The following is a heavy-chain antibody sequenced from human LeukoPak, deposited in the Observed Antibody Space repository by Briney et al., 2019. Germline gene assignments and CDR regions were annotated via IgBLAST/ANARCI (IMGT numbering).Heavy chain of an antibody. V-gene: IGHV3-74*01. CDR3: ARSQRSSGGASALGY. CDR1: GFTFSSYG. Sequence: GGSLRLSCAASGFTFSSYGMHWVRQAPGKGLVWVSRINSDGSSTSYADSVKGRFTISRDNAKNTLYLQMNSLRAEDTAVYYCARSQRSSGGASALGYWGQGTLATVSS. J-gene: IGHJ4*02. CDR2: INSDGSST. D-gene: IGHD1-26*01.